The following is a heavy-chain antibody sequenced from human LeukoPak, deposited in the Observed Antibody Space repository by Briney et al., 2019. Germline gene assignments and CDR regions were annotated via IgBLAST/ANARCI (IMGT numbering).Heavy chain of an antibody. CDR3: ARRIAVAGTDY. J-gene: IGHJ4*02. D-gene: IGHD6-19*01. V-gene: IGHV4-59*12. CDR1: GGSISSYY. CDR2: IYYSGST. Sequence: KPSETLSLTCTVSGGSISSYYWSWIRQPPGKGLEWIGYIYYSGSTNYNPSLKSRVTISVDTSKNQFSLKLSSVTAADTAVYYCARRIAVAGTDYWGQGTLVTVSS.